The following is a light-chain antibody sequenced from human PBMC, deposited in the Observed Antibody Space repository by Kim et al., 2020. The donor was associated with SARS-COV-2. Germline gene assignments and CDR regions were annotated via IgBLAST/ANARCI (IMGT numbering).Light chain of an antibody. V-gene: IGLV3-1*01. CDR2: QDS. CDR1: ELGDKY. Sequence: SYELTQPPSVSVSPGQTANITCSGHELGDKYASWYQKRPGQSPVLVIYQDSERPSGISERFSGSNSGNTATLSISGTQAMDEAEYYCQAWDSSTAHVFGGGTQLTVL. CDR3: QAWDSSTAHV. J-gene: IGLJ2*01.